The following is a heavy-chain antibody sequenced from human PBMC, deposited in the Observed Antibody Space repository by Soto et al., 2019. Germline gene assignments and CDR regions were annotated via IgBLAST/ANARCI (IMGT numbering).Heavy chain of an antibody. J-gene: IGHJ4*02. CDR1: SGGFG. D-gene: IGHD1-1*01. CDR2: IYYSGST. CDR3: GRLEGLARISYYFDY. V-gene: IGHV4-61*08. Sequence: SGGFGWRWISQTTEKRLEWIGYIYYSGSTNYNPSLKSRVTISVDTSKNQFSLKLMSLSAADTAVYYCGRLEGLARISYYFDYWGQGALVTFSS.